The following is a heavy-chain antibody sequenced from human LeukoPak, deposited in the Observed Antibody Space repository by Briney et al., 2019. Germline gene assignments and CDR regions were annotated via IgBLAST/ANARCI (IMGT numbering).Heavy chain of an antibody. Sequence: ASVKVSCKASGGTFSRYAISWVRQAPGQGLEWMGGIIPIFGTANYAQKFQGRVTITTDESTSTAYMEQSSLRCEDTAVYYCAGTSRDLDIVVVPAAPEKDYYYYMDVWGKGTTVTVSS. D-gene: IGHD2-2*01. V-gene: IGHV1-69*05. J-gene: IGHJ6*03. CDR2: IIPIFGTA. CDR3: AGTSRDLDIVVVPAAPEKDYYYYMDV. CDR1: GGTFSRYA.